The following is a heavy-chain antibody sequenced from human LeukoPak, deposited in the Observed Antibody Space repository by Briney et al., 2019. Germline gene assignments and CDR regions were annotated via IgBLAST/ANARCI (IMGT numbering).Heavy chain of an antibody. Sequence: SETLSLTCTVSGGSISSYYWSWIRQPPGKGLEWIGYFYYSGSANYNPSLKSRVTISVDTSKNHFSLKLSSVTAADTAVYYCAREKWVQSPFDYWGQGTLVTVSS. V-gene: IGHV4-59*01. D-gene: IGHD5-18*01. CDR3: AREKWVQSPFDY. J-gene: IGHJ4*02. CDR1: GGSISSYY. CDR2: FYYSGSA.